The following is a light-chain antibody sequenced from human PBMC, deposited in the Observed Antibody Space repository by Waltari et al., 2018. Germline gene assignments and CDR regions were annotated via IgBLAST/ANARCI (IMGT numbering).Light chain of an antibody. V-gene: IGKV2-28*01. Sequence: DIVVTQSPLSLPVTPGEPASISCRSSQSLLHRNGNNYLDWYLQNPGQSPQLLIYLGSNRASGVPDRFSGSGSGTDFTLRISRVEADDVGVYYCMQSLQTLWTFGQGTKVEIK. J-gene: IGKJ1*01. CDR1: QSLLHRNGNNY. CDR3: MQSLQTLWT. CDR2: LGS.